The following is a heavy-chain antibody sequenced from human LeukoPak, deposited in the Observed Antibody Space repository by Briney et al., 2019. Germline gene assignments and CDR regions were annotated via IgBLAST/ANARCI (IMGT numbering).Heavy chain of an antibody. V-gene: IGHV5-51*01. D-gene: IGHD2-15*01. CDR3: ARHGLGGCSGGRCFTSFHYYGMDV. CDR2: IFPGDSDT. CDR1: GYSFSDYW. Sequence: GESLKISCKGYGYSFSDYWIGWVRQMPGKGLEWMGIIFPGDSDTKYSPSFQGQVTISVDKSLSTAYLQWTSLRASDTAIYYCARHGLGGCSGGRCFTSFHYYGMDVWGQGTTATVSS. J-gene: IGHJ6*02.